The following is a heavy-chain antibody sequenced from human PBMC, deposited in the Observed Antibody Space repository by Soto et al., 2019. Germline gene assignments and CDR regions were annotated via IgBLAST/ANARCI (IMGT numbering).Heavy chain of an antibody. V-gene: IGHV3-30*03. CDR2: VSYDAANK. J-gene: IGHJ4*02. Sequence: QVQLVESGGDVVQPGSSLRLACAAPGFTFSNYGMHWVRQAPGKGLEWVAYVSYDAANKYYADSVRGRFTISRDNSENTLHLQMDSLSGADSALYFCASGTSFDHWGQGTPVSVSS. CDR3: ASGTSFDH. CDR1: GFTFSNYG.